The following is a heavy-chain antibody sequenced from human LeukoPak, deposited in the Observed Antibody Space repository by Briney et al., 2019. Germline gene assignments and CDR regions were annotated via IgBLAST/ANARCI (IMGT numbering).Heavy chain of an antibody. V-gene: IGHV4-30-4*08. CDR1: GGSISSGDYY. CDR3: ARVVITFGGVIHPANFDY. D-gene: IGHD3-16*02. J-gene: IGHJ4*02. CDR2: IYYSGST. Sequence: PLQTLSLTCTVSGGSISSGDYYWSWIRQPPGKGLEWIGYIYYSGSTYYNPSLKSRVTISVDTSKNQFSLKLSSVTAADTAVYYCARVVITFGGVIHPANFDYWGQGTLVTVSS.